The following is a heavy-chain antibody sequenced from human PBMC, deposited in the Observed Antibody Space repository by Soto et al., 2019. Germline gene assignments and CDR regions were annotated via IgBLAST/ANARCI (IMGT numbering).Heavy chain of an antibody. D-gene: IGHD3-22*01. CDR1: GYTFTSYG. CDR3: ATDSSGYAPDYYDGMDV. J-gene: IGHJ6*02. Sequence: QVQLVQSGAEVKKPGASVKVSCKASGYTFTSYGISWVRQAPGQGLEWMGWISAYNGNTNYAQKLQGRVTMTPDTSTSTAYMELRRLRSDDTAGYYCATDSSGYAPDYYDGMDVWGQGTTVTVSS. CDR2: ISAYNGNT. V-gene: IGHV1-18*01.